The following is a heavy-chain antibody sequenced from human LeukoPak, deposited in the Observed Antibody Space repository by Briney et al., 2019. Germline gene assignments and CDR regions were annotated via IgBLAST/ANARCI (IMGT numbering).Heavy chain of an antibody. Sequence: GGSLRLSCAASGFTFSNYAMNWVRQAPGKGLEWVSYISSSGSTTYYADSVKGRFTISRDNSKNTLYLQMNSLRAEDTAVYYCARDLLGNSGYDWRDYWGQGTLVTVSS. D-gene: IGHD5-12*01. CDR3: ARDLLGNSGYDWRDY. CDR1: GFTFSNYA. V-gene: IGHV3-48*01. J-gene: IGHJ4*02. CDR2: ISSSGSTT.